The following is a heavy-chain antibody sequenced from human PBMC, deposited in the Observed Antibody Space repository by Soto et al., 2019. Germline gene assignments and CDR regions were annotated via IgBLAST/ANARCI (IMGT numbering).Heavy chain of an antibody. Sequence: EVQLLDSGGGLVQPGGSLRLSCAASGFTFSNYDMTWVRQGPGKGLEWVSDISGSGGRSYYADSVKGRFTISRDNSKSTVYLQMNSLRAEDTAVYYAAKAYFVWSSEQPYYFGYWGQGTLVTVSS. CDR2: ISGSGGRS. V-gene: IGHV3-23*01. D-gene: IGHD3-16*01. CDR3: AKAYFVWSSEQPYYFGY. CDR1: GFTFSNYD. J-gene: IGHJ4*02.